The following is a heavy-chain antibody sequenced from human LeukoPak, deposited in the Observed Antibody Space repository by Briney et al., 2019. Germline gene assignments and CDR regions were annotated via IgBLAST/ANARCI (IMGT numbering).Heavy chain of an antibody. J-gene: IGHJ4*02. CDR3: ARDFPSASDY. Sequence: GASVKVSCKATGYTFNSYDVLWVRQAPGQGLEWMGIINPSGGSTSYAQKFQGRVTMTRDMSTYTVYMELSSLRSEDTAVYYCARDFPSASDYWGQGTLVTVSS. CDR1: GYTFNSYD. CDR2: INPSGGST. V-gene: IGHV1-46*02.